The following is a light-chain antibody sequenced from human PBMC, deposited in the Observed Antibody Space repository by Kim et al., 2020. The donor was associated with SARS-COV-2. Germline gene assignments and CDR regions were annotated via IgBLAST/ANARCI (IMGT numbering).Light chain of an antibody. CDR1: SSDVGSYDL. CDR2: EVS. J-gene: IGLJ2*01. CDR3: CAYAGSSTVV. V-gene: IGLV2-23*02. Sequence: QSALTQPASVSGSPGQSITISCTGTSSDVGSYDLVSWYQQHPGKAPKLKIYEVSKRPSGVSNRFSGSKSGNTASLTISGLQAEDEADYYCCAYAGSSTVVFGGGTQLTVL.